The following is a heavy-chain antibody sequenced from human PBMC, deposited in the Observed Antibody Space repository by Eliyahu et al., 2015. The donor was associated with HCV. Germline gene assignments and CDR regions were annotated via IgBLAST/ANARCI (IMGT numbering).Heavy chain of an antibody. J-gene: IGHJ4*02. Sequence: EVQLVESGGGLVQPGGSLRXXXAASGXTVXSNYMSWVRQAPGKGLEWVSVIYSGGSTYYADSVKGRFTISRDNSKNTLYLQMNSLRAEDTAVYYCARDLPDIFGSGGSGGWGQGTLVTVSS. CDR3: ARDLPDIFGSGGSGG. D-gene: IGHD2-15*01. CDR1: GXTVXSNY. V-gene: IGHV3-66*01. CDR2: IYSGGST.